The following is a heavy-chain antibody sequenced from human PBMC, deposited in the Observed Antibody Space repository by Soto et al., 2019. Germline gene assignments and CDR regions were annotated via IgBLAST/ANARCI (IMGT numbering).Heavy chain of an antibody. Sequence: GGSLRLSCAASGFTFSNAWMNWVRQAPGKGLEWVGRIKSKTDGGTTDYAAPVKGRFTISRDDSKNTLYLQMNSLKTEDTAVYYCTTLPRAYYYYGMDVWGQGTTVTVSS. CDR2: IKSKTDGGTT. J-gene: IGHJ6*02. CDR3: TTLPRAYYYYGMDV. V-gene: IGHV3-15*07. CDR1: GFTFSNAW.